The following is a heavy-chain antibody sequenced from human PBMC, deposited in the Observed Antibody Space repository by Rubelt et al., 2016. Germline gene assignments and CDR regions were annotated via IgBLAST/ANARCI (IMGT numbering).Heavy chain of an antibody. CDR3: ARDVGGNSVLYYFDY. CDR1: GYTFTGYY. D-gene: IGHD4-23*01. J-gene: IGHJ4*02. CDR2: INPNSGGT. Sequence: QVQLVQSGAEVKKPGASVKVSCKASGYTFTGYYMHWVRQAPGQGLEWMGWINPNSGGTNYAQKVQGRVTMTRDTSISTAYMGLSRVGSDDTAVYYCARDVGGNSVLYYFDYWGQGTLVTVSS. V-gene: IGHV1-2*02.